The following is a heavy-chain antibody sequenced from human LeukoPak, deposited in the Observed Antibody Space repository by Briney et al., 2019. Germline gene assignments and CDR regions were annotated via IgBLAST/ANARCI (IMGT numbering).Heavy chain of an antibody. Sequence: GASVKVSCKASGYTFTSYDINWVRQATGQGLEWMGWMNPNSGNTGYAQKFQGRVTMTRNTSISTAYMELSSLRSEDTAVYYCARARTMVRGSLLRDAFDIWGQGTMVTVSS. CDR2: MNPNSGNT. V-gene: IGHV1-8*01. J-gene: IGHJ3*02. D-gene: IGHD3-10*01. CDR1: GYTFTSYD. CDR3: ARARTMVRGSLLRDAFDI.